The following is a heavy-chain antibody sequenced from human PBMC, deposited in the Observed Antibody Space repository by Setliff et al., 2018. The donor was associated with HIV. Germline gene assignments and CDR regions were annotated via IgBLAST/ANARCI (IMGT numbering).Heavy chain of an antibody. CDR3: ATLRWLRSKHSDY. J-gene: IGHJ4*01. CDR1: GGSITNSNYY. V-gene: IGHV4-39*01. Sequence: SETLSLTCTVSGGSITNSNYYWGWFRQPPGKGLEWIGAIYYTENTYYNPSLKSRVTMSVDTSKNQFSLKLRSVTAADTAVYFCATLRWLRSKHSDYWGQGIPVTVSS. D-gene: IGHD5-12*01. CDR2: IYYTENT.